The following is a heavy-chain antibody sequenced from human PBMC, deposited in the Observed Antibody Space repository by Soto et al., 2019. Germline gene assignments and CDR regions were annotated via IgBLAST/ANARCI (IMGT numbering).Heavy chain of an antibody. CDR1: GGSISSGGYY. Sequence: QVQLQESGPGLVKPSQTLSLTCTVSGGSISSGGYYWSWIRQHPGKGLEWIGYIYYSGSTYYNPSLKSRVTISVDTSKNQFSLKLSSVTAADTAVYYCAREIVVVAATPRWHFDYWGQGTLVTVSS. CDR2: IYYSGST. V-gene: IGHV4-31*03. J-gene: IGHJ4*02. D-gene: IGHD2-15*01. CDR3: AREIVVVAATPRWHFDY.